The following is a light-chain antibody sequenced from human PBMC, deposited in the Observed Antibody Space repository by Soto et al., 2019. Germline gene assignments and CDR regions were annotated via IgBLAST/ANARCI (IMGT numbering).Light chain of an antibody. CDR1: QSISDT. CDR3: QQYNKWPWT. Sequence: EIVMTQSPATLSVSPGGRATLSCRASQSISDTLAWYQQKPGQAPRLLIYGASTRATGIPARFSGTGSGTEFTLTISSLQSEDFAVYYCQQYNKWPWTFGQGTKVDIK. J-gene: IGKJ1*01. V-gene: IGKV3-15*01. CDR2: GAS.